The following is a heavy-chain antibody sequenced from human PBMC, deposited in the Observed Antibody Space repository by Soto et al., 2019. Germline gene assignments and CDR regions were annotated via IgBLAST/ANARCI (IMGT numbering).Heavy chain of an antibody. J-gene: IGHJ6*03. CDR3: ARGAGYSYGYGYYYMDV. V-gene: IGHV4-59*01. Sequence: SETLSLTCTVSGGSISSYYWSWIRQPPGKGLEWIGYIYYSGSTNYNPSLKSRVTISVDTSKNQFSLKLSSVTAADTAVYYCARGAGYSYGYGYYYMDVWGKGTTVNVSS. D-gene: IGHD5-18*01. CDR1: GGSISSYY. CDR2: IYYSGST.